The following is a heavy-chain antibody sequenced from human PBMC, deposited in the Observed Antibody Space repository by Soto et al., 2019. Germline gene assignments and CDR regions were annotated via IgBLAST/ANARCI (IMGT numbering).Heavy chain of an antibody. V-gene: IGHV4-30-2*01. CDR1: GGSISSGGYS. CDR3: ARGPVYDITQIDY. D-gene: IGHD3-9*01. Sequence: TSETLSFTCAFYGGSISSGGYSWRWIRQPPGKGLEWIGYIYHSGSTYYNPSLRSRVTISIDRSKNQFSLKLSSVTAADTAVYYCARGPVYDITQIDYWGQGAMVTGSS. J-gene: IGHJ4*02. CDR2: IYHSGST.